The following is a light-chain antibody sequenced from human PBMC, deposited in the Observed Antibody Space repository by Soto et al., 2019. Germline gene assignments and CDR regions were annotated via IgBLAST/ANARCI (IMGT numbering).Light chain of an antibody. CDR1: QSVSSNY. CDR2: GAS. V-gene: IGKV3-20*01. J-gene: IGKJ1*01. Sequence: DIVLTQSPGTLSLSPGERATLSCRTSQSVSSNYLAWYQQKPGQAPRLLIYGASTRATGIPDRFSGSGSGADFTLTISRLEPEDFAVYYCQQDGTDFWTFGQGTKV. CDR3: QQDGTDFWT.